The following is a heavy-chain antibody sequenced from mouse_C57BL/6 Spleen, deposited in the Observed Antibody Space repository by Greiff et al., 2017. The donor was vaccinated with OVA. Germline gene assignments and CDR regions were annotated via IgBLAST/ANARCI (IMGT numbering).Heavy chain of an antibody. J-gene: IGHJ1*03. Sequence: EVQGVESGGDLVKPGGSLKLSCAASGFTFSSYGMSWVRQTPDKRLEWVATISSGGSYTYYPDSVKGRFTISRDNAKNTLYLQMSSLKSEDTAMYYCARQGSTMVTDWYFDVWGTGTTVTVSS. CDR1: GFTFSSYG. V-gene: IGHV5-6*01. D-gene: IGHD2-2*01. CDR3: ARQGSTMVTDWYFDV. CDR2: ISSGGSYT.